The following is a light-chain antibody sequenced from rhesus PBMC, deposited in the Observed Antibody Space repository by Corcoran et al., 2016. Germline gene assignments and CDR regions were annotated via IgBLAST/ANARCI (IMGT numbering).Light chain of an antibody. CDR2: KAS. CDR3: LQYNSDPWT. Sequence: DIQMTQSPSSLSASVGDRVTITCRASQGISTYLNWYQQKPGKAPKRLIYKASSLESGVPLRFSGSGSGTAFTLPISSLQPEDFATYYCLQYNSDPWTFGQGTKVEIK. V-gene: IGKV1-43*02. J-gene: IGKJ1*01. CDR1: QGISTY.